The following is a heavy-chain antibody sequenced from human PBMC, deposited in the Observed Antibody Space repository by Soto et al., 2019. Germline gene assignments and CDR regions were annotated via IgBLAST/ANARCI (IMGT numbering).Heavy chain of an antibody. J-gene: IGHJ4*02. CDR3: ARGSMLIDY. V-gene: IGHV4-4*07. Sequence: SETLSLTCTVSGASLTNYYWSWIRQPAGKGLEWIGRISPSGINNHNPSLKSRVTMSVDTSKNQFSLNLSSVTAADTAVYYCARGSMLIDYWGQGTLVTVSS. D-gene: IGHD2-8*01. CDR1: GASLTNYY. CDR2: ISPSGIN.